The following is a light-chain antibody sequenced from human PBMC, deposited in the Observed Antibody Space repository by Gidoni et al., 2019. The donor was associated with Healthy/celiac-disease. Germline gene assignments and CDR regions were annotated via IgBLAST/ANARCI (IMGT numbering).Light chain of an antibody. V-gene: IGLV1-47*01. CDR1: SSNIGSNF. Sequence: QSVLTQPPSASGTPGQRFTISCSGGSSNIGSNFVYWYQQLPGTAPKRLIYRNNQRPSGVPARFSGAKSGTSASLAISGLRSEDEADYYCAAWDDSLSGAVFGGCTQLTVL. CDR2: RNN. J-gene: IGLJ7*01. CDR3: AAWDDSLSGAV.